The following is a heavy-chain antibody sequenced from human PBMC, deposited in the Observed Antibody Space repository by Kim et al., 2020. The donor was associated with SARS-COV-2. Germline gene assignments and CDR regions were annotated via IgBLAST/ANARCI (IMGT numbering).Heavy chain of an antibody. D-gene: IGHD3-10*01. V-gene: IGHV3-66*01. CDR3: AGTMVRGVIIRYGMDV. J-gene: IGHJ6*02. CDR1: GFTVSSNY. CDR2: IYSGGST. Sequence: GGSLRLSCAASGFTVSSNYMSWVRQAPGKGLEWVSVIYSGGSTYYADSVKGRFTISRDNSKNTLYLQMNSLRAEDTAVYYCAGTMVRGVIIRYGMDVWGQGTTVTVSS.